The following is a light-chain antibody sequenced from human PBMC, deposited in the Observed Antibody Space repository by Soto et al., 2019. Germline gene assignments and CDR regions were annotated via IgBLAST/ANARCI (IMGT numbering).Light chain of an antibody. CDR3: HQYGYSPKT. J-gene: IGKJ2*01. V-gene: IGKV3-20*01. CDR1: RSVSSRY. CDR2: GAS. Sequence: EIVLTQSPGTLSLSPGERATLSCRASRSVSSRYLAWYQQKAGQAPRLLISGASSRATGIPDRFSGSGSGTDFTLIISRLEPEDFAMYYCHQYGYSPKTFGQGTKVEIK.